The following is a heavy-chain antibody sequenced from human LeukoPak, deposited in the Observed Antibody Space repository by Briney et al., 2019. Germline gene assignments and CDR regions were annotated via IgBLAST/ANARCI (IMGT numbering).Heavy chain of an antibody. V-gene: IGHV4-34*01. D-gene: IGHD3-22*01. CDR3: AKSSGYGLIDI. Sequence: SETLSLTCTVSGGSISSYYWSWIRQPPGKGLEWIGEINHSGSTNYNPSLKSRVTISLDTSRNQFSLKLNSVTAADTAVYYCAKSSGYGLIDIWGQGTMVTVSS. CDR1: GGSISSYY. J-gene: IGHJ3*02. CDR2: INHSGST.